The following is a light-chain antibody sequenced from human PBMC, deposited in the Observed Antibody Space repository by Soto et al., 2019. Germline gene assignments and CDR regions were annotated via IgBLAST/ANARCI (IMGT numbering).Light chain of an antibody. CDR1: QDIQNA. J-gene: IGKJ1*01. Sequence: VPIRCSPYSRSASVGDIGIITFRASQDIQNALGWYQQKPGKAPKRLIYAASSLQSGVPSRFSGSRSGTEFTLTFSSLQPDDFATYYCQQYNSYWTFRQGTKVDIK. CDR2: AAS. V-gene: IGKV1-17*01. CDR3: QQYNSYWT.